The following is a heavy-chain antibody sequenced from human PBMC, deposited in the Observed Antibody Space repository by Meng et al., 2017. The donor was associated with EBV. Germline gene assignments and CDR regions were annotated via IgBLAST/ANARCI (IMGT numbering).Heavy chain of an antibody. CDR3: ARYYLEWALDY. CDR1: GFTFSSYS. J-gene: IGHJ4*02. Sequence: VQLVESGGCLVKPGGSLSLASAASGFTFSSYSMNWVRQAPGKGLEWVSSISSSSSYIYYADSVKGRFTISRDNAKNSLYLQMNSLRAEDTAVYYCARYYLEWALDYWGQGTLVTVSS. D-gene: IGHD3-3*01. CDR2: ISSSSSYI. V-gene: IGHV3-21*01.